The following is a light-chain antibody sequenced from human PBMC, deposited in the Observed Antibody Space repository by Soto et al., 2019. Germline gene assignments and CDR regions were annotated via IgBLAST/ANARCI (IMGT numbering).Light chain of an antibody. CDR3: QQYDKWPIT. CDR2: DAF. CDR1: QSISSN. J-gene: IGKJ5*01. Sequence: EIVMTQSPGTLSVSPGEGATLSCRASQSISSNLAWYQQKPGQGPRLLIYDAFIRATGIPVRFSGSGSGTEFTLTINSLQSEDFAVYYCQQYDKWPITFGQGTQLEIK. V-gene: IGKV3-15*01.